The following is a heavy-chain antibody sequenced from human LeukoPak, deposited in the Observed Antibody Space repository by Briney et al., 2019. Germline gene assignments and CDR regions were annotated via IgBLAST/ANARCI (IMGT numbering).Heavy chain of an antibody. V-gene: IGHV1-18*01. CDR2: ISAYNGNT. J-gene: IGHJ5*02. Sequence: ASVKVSCKASGYTFTSYGISWVRQAPGQGLEWMGWISAYNGNTNYAQKLQGRVTMTTDTSTSTAYMELSRLRSDDTAVYYCARPDYDSSGYYFNWFDPWGQGTLVTVSS. CDR1: GYTFTSYG. D-gene: IGHD3-22*01. CDR3: ARPDYDSSGYYFNWFDP.